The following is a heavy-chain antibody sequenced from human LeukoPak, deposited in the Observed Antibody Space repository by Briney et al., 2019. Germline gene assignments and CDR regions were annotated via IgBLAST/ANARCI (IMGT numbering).Heavy chain of an antibody. D-gene: IGHD3-16*01. Sequence: ASVKVSCKASGYTFTSYAMHWVRQAPGQRLEWMGWINAGNGNTKYSQKFQGRVTITRDTSASTAYMELSSLRSEDTAMYFCARTIVWGIQYYQYMDMWGEGTMVTVSS. CDR2: INAGNGNT. CDR1: GYTFTSYA. CDR3: ARTIVWGIQYYQYMDM. J-gene: IGHJ6*03. V-gene: IGHV1-3*01.